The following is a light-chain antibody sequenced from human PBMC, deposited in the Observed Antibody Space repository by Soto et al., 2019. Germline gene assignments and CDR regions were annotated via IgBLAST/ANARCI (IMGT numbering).Light chain of an antibody. CDR2: DAS. Sequence: VIKQSPATLSFSPGERATLSSRASQSVSSYLAWYQQKPGQAPRLLIYDASNRATGIPARFSGTGSGTDFTLTINNLEPEDFAVYYCQVRTNWSFAFGRGTRLEIK. CDR3: QVRTNWSFA. J-gene: IGKJ5*01. CDR1: QSVSSY. V-gene: IGKV3-11*01.